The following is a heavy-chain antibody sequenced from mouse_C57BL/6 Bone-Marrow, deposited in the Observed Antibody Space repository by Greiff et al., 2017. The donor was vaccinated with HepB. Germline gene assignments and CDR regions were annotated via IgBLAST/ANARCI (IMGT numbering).Heavy chain of an antibody. J-gene: IGHJ4*01. V-gene: IGHV5-9-1*02. D-gene: IGHD1-1*02. CDR3: TRVEKGSYYAMDY. CDR1: GFTFSSYA. CDR2: ISSGGDYI. Sequence: EVKLVESGEGLVKPGGSLKLSCAASGFTFSSYAMSWVRQTPEKRLEWVAYISSGGDYIYYADTVKGRFTISRDNARNTLYLQMSSLKSEDTAMYYCTRVEKGSYYAMDYWGQGTSVTVSS.